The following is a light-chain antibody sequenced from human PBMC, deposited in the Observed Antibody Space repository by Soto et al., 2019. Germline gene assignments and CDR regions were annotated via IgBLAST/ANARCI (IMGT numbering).Light chain of an antibody. CDR1: QSVGSY. Sequence: EIVLTQSPATLSLSPGERATLSCRASQSVGSYLAWYQQKPGQAPRLLIFDASNRATGIPARFSGSGSGTDFTLTISSLEPEDFAVYYCQQYNNWPRATFGGGTKVEIK. V-gene: IGKV3-11*01. CDR2: DAS. J-gene: IGKJ4*01. CDR3: QQYNNWPRAT.